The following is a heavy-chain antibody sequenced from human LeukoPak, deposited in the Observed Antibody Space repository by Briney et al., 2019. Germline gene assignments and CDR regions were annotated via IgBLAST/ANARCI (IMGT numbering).Heavy chain of an antibody. V-gene: IGHV3-30*18. Sequence: TGGSLRLSCAASGFTFSSYGMHWVRQAPGKGLEWVAVISYDGSNKYYADSVKGRFTISRDNSKNTLYLQMNSLGAEDTAVYYCAKILRGSYAFGFDYWGQGTLVTVSS. D-gene: IGHD1-26*01. CDR1: GFTFSSYG. J-gene: IGHJ4*02. CDR3: AKILRGSYAFGFDY. CDR2: ISYDGSNK.